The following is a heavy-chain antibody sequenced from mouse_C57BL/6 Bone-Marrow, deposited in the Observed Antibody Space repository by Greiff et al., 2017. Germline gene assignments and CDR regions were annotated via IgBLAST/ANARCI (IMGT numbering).Heavy chain of an antibody. V-gene: IGHV1-64*01. CDR3: ARGEITTVPWYLDV. Sequence: VQLQQPGAELVKPGASVKLSCKASGYTFTSYWMHWVKQRPGQGLEWIGMIHPNSGSTNYNEKFKSKATLTVDKSSSTAYMQLSSLTSEDSAVYYCARGEITTVPWYLDVWGTGTTVTVSS. D-gene: IGHD1-1*01. J-gene: IGHJ1*03. CDR1: GYTFTSYW. CDR2: IHPNSGST.